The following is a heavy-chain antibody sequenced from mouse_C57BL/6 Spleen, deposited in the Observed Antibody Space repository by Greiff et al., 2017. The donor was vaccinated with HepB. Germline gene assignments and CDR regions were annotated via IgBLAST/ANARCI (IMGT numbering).Heavy chain of an antibody. V-gene: IGHV1-72*01. CDR3: ARGLVNYYGSSGYFDV. J-gene: IGHJ1*03. Sequence: QVQLKQPGAELVKPGASVKLSCKASGYTFTSYWMHWVKQRPGRGLEWIGRIDPNSGGTKYNEKFKSKATLTVDKPSSTAYMQLSSLTSEDSAVYDCARGLVNYYGSSGYFDVWGTGTTVTVSS. CDR1: GYTFTSYW. CDR2: IDPNSGGT. D-gene: IGHD1-1*01.